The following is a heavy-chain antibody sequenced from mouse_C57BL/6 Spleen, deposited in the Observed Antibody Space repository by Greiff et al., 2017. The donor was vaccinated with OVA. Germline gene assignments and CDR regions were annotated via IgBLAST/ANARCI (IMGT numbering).Heavy chain of an antibody. D-gene: IGHD1-1*01. CDR3: ARGDYYYGSTWYFDV. CDR1: GYTFTSYW. J-gene: IGHJ1*03. Sequence: QVQLQQPGAELVKPGASVKMSCKASGYTFTSYWITWVKQRPGQGLEWIGDIYPGSGSTNYNEKFKSKATLTVDTSSSTAYMQLSSLTSEDSAVYYCARGDYYYGSTWYFDVWGTGTTVTVSS. V-gene: IGHV1-55*01. CDR2: IYPGSGST.